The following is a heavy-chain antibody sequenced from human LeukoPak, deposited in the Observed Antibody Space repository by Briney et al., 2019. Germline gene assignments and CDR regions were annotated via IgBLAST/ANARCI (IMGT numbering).Heavy chain of an antibody. J-gene: IGHJ4*02. Sequence: SETLSLTCTVSGGSISSYYWSWIRQPPGKGLEWIGYIYFSGSTNYNPSLKSRVTISVDTSKNQFSLKLSSVTAADTAVYYCARDQVLLWFGGDFDYWGQGTLVTVSS. CDR1: GGSISSYY. D-gene: IGHD3-10*01. CDR3: ARDQVLLWFGGDFDY. CDR2: IYFSGST. V-gene: IGHV4-59*12.